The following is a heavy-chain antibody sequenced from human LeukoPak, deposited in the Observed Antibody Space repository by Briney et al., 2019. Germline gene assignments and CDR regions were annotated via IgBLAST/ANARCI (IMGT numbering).Heavy chain of an antibody. V-gene: IGHV4-34*01. J-gene: IGHJ5*02. CDR2: INHSGST. Sequence: PSETLSLTCAVYGGSFSGYYWSWIRQPPGKGLEWIGEINHSGSTNYNPSLKSRVTISVDTSKNHFSLKLSSVTAADTAVYCCARLRYCTNCVCPWGQGTLVTVSS. CDR1: GGSFSGYY. CDR3: ARLRYCTNCVCP. D-gene: IGHD2-8*01.